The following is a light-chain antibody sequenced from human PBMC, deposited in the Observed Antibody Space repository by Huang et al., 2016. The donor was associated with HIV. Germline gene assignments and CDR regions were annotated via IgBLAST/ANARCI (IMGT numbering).Light chain of an antibody. CDR3: QQRVNGLT. CDR2: DAS. V-gene: IGKV3-11*01. CDR1: QNINTH. Sequence: EIVLTQSPATLSFFPGQRVSLSRRASQNINTHLALYQQRPGQPPRLLIYDASSRVPGVAARFSGSGSGTDFTLTISSLESEDFATYYCQQRVNGLTFGGGTKV. J-gene: IGKJ4*01.